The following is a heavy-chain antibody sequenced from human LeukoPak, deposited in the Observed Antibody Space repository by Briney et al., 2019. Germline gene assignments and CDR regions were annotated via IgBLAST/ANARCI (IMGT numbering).Heavy chain of an antibody. CDR1: GYTFTSYD. V-gene: IGHV1-8*03. J-gene: IGHJ4*02. D-gene: IGHD3-16*01. CDR3: ATEVRAPPRLGGY. Sequence: ASVKVSCKASGYTFTSYDINWVRQATGQGLEWMGWMNPNSGNTGYAQKFQGRVTITRNTSISTAYMELSSLRSEDTAVYYCATEVRAPPRLGGYWGQGTLVTVSS. CDR2: MNPNSGNT.